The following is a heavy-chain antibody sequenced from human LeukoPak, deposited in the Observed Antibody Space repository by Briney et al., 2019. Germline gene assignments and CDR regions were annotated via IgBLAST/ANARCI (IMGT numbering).Heavy chain of an antibody. Sequence: SQTLSLTCTVSGGSISSGSYYWSWIRQPAGKGLEWIGRIYTSGSTNYNPSLKSRVTISVDTSKNQFSLKLSSVTAADTAVYYCARCYMAYNWFDTWGQGTLVTVSS. CDR2: IYTSGST. V-gene: IGHV4-61*02. CDR1: GGSISSGSYY. J-gene: IGHJ5*02. D-gene: IGHD2-15*01. CDR3: ARCYMAYNWFDT.